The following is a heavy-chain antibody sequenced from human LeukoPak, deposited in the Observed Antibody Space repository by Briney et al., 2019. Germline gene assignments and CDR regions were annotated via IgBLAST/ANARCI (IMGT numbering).Heavy chain of an antibody. Sequence: GGSLRLSCSASGFTFSTYSMNWVRQAPGKGLEWVSSISSSSSYIYYADSVKGRFTISRDNAKNSLYLQMNSLRAEDTAVYYCARHSSGYYSSYWGQGTLVTVSS. CDR3: ARHSSGYYSSY. D-gene: IGHD3-22*01. V-gene: IGHV3-21*01. CDR1: GFTFSTYS. J-gene: IGHJ4*02. CDR2: ISSSSSYI.